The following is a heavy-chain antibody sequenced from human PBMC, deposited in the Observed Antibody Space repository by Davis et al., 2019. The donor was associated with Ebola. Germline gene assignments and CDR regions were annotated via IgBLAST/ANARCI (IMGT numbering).Heavy chain of an antibody. J-gene: IGHJ4*02. CDR3: ARVGYSGYDRIDY. CDR1: GGSVSSGSYY. CDR2: INHSGST. D-gene: IGHD5-12*01. Sequence: PSETLSLTCTVSGGSVSSGSYYWSWIRQPPGKGLEWIGEINHSGSTNYNPSLKSRVTISVDTSKNQFSLKLSSVTAADTAVYYCARVGYSGYDRIDYWGQGTLVTVSS. V-gene: IGHV4-39*07.